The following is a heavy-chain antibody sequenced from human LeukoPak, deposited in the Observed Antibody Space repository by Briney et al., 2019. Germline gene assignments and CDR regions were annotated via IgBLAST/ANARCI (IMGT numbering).Heavy chain of an antibody. CDR2: IIPILGIA. CDR3: ARSDTAMVMYYDSGRPGPNWFDP. J-gene: IGHJ5*02. V-gene: IGHV1-69*04. CDR1: GGTFSSYA. D-gene: IGHD5-18*01. Sequence: ASVKVSCKASGGTFSSYAISWVRQAPGQGLEWMGRIIPILGIANYVQKFQGRVTITADKSTSTAYMELSSLRSEDTAVYYCARSDTAMVMYYDSGRPGPNWFDPWGQGTLVTVSS.